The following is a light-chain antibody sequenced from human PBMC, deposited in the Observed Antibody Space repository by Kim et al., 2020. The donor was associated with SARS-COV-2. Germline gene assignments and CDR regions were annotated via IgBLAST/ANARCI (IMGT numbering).Light chain of an antibody. CDR2: GAS. CDR1: QSVGRN. CDR3: QQYNRWPPYI. V-gene: IGKV3-15*01. J-gene: IGKJ2*01. Sequence: VSPGARATLSCRASQSVGRNLAWYQQSPGQAPRLLIYGASTRATGVPARFSGSGSGTEFTLTISSPQSEDFAVYYCQQYNRWPPYIFGQGTKLEI.